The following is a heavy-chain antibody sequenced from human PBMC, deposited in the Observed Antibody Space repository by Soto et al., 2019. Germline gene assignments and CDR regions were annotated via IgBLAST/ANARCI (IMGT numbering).Heavy chain of an antibody. J-gene: IGHJ5*02. Sequence: GGSVKVSFKACGFSFTGYYIHLLRQAPGQGLEWMGWINAHSGGTEYAQKFQGRVTLTRYTSISTAYMTLSSLRSDDTAIYYCAKDLTRQLAYWLDPWGQGTKVTVSS. CDR2: INAHSGGT. V-gene: IGHV1-2*02. CDR3: AKDLTRQLAYWLDP. CDR1: GFSFTGYY. D-gene: IGHD6-6*01.